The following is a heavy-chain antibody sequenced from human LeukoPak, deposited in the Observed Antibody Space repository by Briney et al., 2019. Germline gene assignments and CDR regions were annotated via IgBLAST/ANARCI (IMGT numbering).Heavy chain of an antibody. D-gene: IGHD3-3*01. V-gene: IGHV4-4*07. CDR2: IHTSGST. CDR3: ARVLKGFWSGYCFDY. J-gene: IGHJ4*02. CDR1: GGSISSYY. Sequence: SETLSLTCTVSGGSISSYYWSWIRQPAGKGLEWIGRIHTSGSTNYNPSLKSRVTMSVDTSKNQFSLKLSSVTAADTAVYYCARVLKGFWSGYCFDYWGQGTLVTVSS.